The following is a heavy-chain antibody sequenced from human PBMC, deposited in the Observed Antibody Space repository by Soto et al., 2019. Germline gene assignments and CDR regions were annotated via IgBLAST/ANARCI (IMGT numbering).Heavy chain of an antibody. CDR3: ARAVTWGLDV. D-gene: IGHD3-10*01. V-gene: IGHV3-48*02. CDR2: ISRSGTGI. CDR1: GFTFSLYS. J-gene: IGHJ6*02. Sequence: EVQLVESGGGLVQPGGSLRLSCAASGFTFSLYSMSWVRQAPGKGLEWVSYISRSGTGIHYADSVKGRFTISGDDATNSMQLQMNSLRDGDTAVYYCARAVTWGLDVWGQGTTVSISS.